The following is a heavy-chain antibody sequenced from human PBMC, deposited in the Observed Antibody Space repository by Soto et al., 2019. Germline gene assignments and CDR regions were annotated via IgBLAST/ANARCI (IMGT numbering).Heavy chain of an antibody. J-gene: IGHJ3*02. CDR3: ARPFFKSGSGYYLGAFDI. Sequence: EVQLVQSGAEVKKPGESLKISCKGSGYSFTSYWIGWVRQMPGKGLEWMGIIYPGDSDTRYSPSFQGQVTISADKSISTAYLQWSSLKASDTAMYYCARPFFKSGSGYYLGAFDIWGQGTMVTVSS. V-gene: IGHV5-51*01. D-gene: IGHD3-22*01. CDR1: GYSFTSYW. CDR2: IYPGDSDT.